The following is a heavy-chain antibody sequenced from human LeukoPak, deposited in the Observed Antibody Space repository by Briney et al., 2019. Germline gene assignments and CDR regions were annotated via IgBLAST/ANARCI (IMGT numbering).Heavy chain of an antibody. Sequence: SETLSLTCTVSGGSVSSGSYYWSWIRQPPGKGLEWIGYIYYSGSTNYNPSLMSRVIISVDTSKNQFSLKLRSVTAADTAIYYCASLSHCSTSSCFDYWGRGTLVTVSS. D-gene: IGHD2-2*01. V-gene: IGHV4-61*01. CDR3: ASLSHCSTSSCFDY. CDR2: IYYSGST. CDR1: GGSVSSGSYY. J-gene: IGHJ4*02.